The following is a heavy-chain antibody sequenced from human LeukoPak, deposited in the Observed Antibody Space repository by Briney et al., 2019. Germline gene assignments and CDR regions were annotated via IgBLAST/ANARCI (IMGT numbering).Heavy chain of an antibody. V-gene: IGHV1-18*01. J-gene: IGHJ4*02. D-gene: IGHD2-2*01. CDR2: ISAYNGNT. CDR1: GYTFTSYG. CDR3: ARVRPSPVVPAVRPLDY. Sequence: GASVKVSCKASGYTFTSYGISWVRQAPGQGLEWMGWISAYNGNTNYAQKLQGRVTMTTDTSTSTAYMELRSLRSDDTAVYYCARVRPSPVVPAVRPLDYWGQGTLVTVSS.